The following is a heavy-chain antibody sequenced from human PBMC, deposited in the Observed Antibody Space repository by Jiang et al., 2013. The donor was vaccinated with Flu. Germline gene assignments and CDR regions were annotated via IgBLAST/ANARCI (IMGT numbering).Heavy chain of an antibody. D-gene: IGHD3-22*01. Sequence: AQKLQGRVTMTTDTSTNTAYMELRSLRSDDSAVYYCARDPADSYDASGYYFRGFDYWGQGTLVTVSS. J-gene: IGHJ4*02. CDR3: ARDPADSYDASGYYFRGFDY. V-gene: IGHV1-18*01.